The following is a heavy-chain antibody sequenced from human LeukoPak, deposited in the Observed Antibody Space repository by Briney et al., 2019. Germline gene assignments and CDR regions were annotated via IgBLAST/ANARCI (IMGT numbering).Heavy chain of an antibody. D-gene: IGHD3-10*01. CDR2: ISSSSSYI. CDR3: ARDPYGSGSPYFDY. J-gene: IGHJ4*02. V-gene: IGHV3-21*01. CDR1: GFTFSSYS. Sequence: GGSLRLSCAASGFTFSSYSMNWVRQAPGKGLEWVSSISSSSSYIYYADSVKGRFTISRDNAKNSLYLQLNSLRAEDTAVYYCARDPYGSGSPYFDYWGQGTLVTVSS.